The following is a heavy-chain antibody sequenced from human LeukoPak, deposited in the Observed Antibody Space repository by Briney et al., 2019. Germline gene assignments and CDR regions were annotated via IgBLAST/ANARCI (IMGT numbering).Heavy chain of an antibody. V-gene: IGHV1-2*02. CDR1: GYTFTSYY. Sequence: ASVKVSCKASGYTFTSYYIHWVRQAPGQGLEWMGWINPNSGMTLYAQKFQGRVTMIRDTSISTAYMELSRLRPDDTAVFYCARGPESLYYFDYWGQGTLVTVSS. CDR2: INPNSGMT. J-gene: IGHJ4*02. CDR3: ARGPESLYYFDY. D-gene: IGHD5-24*01.